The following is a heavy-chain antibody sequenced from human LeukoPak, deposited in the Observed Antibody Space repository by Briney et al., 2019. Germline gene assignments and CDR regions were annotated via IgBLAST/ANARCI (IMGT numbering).Heavy chain of an antibody. V-gene: IGHV3-33*01. CDR3: ARVGDYENSGSQPFDY. J-gene: IGHJ4*02. D-gene: IGHD3-22*01. Sequence: GGSLRLSCAASGFIFSSFGMHWVRQAPGKGLEWVAVIWHDGSYKYYLDSVKGRFTISRDNAKNTLYLQMNNLRVEDTAVYNCARVGDYENSGSQPFDYWGQGTLVTVSS. CDR2: IWHDGSYK. CDR1: GFIFSSFG.